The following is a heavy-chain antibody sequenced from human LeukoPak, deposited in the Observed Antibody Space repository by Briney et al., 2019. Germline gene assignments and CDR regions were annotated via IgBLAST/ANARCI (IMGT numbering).Heavy chain of an antibody. Sequence: PGGSLRLSCAAPGFTFSSYGMHWVRQTPGKGLEWVAFIWYDGSNKYYADSVKGRFTISRDNSKNTLFLQMNSLRAEDTAVYYCAKAYDYWGQGTLVTVSS. J-gene: IGHJ4*02. CDR3: AKAYDY. CDR2: IWYDGSNK. V-gene: IGHV3-30*02. CDR1: GFTFSSYG.